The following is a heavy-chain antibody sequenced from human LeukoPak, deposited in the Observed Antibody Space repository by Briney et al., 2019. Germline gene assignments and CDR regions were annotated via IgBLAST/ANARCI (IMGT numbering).Heavy chain of an antibody. D-gene: IGHD3-22*01. V-gene: IGHV4-59*08. Sequence: ASETLSLTCTVSGGAISSYYWSWIRQPPGKGLEWIGYIYYSGSTNYNPSLKSRVTISVDTSKNQFSLKLSSVTAADTAVYYCARQHSSRYDWFDPWGQGTLVTVSS. CDR1: GGAISSYY. CDR3: ARQHSSRYDWFDP. J-gene: IGHJ5*02. CDR2: IYYSGST.